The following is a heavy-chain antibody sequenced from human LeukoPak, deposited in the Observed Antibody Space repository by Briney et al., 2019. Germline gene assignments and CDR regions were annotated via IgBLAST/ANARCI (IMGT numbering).Heavy chain of an antibody. CDR1: GGTFSSYA. CDR3: ARSPVVRDYSNYVGYYFDY. V-gene: IGHV1-69*06. D-gene: IGHD4-11*01. J-gene: IGHJ4*02. CDR2: IIPIFGTA. Sequence: ASVKVSCKASGGTFSSYAISWVRQAPGQGLEWMGGIIPIFGTANYAQKFQGRVTITADKSTSTAYMELSSLRSEDTAVYYCARSPVVRDYSNYVGYYFDYWGQGTLVTVSS.